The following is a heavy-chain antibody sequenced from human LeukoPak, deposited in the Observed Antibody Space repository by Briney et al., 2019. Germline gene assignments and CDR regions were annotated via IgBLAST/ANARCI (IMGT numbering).Heavy chain of an antibody. J-gene: IGHJ3*02. CDR1: GYTFTSYG. CDR2: ISAYNGNT. CDR3: ARDELNYYGGNPDAFDI. V-gene: IGHV1-18*01. D-gene: IGHD4-23*01. Sequence: ASVKVSCKASGYTFTSYGISWVRQAPGQGLEWMGWISAYNGNTNYAHKLQGRVTMTTDTTTSTAYMELRSLRSDDTAVYYCARDELNYYGGNPDAFDIWGQGTMVTVSS.